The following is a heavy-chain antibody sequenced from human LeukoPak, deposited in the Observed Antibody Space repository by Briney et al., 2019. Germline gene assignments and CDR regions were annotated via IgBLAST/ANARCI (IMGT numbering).Heavy chain of an antibody. CDR1: GGSISSSSNY. D-gene: IGHD6-19*01. CDR2: IYYSGST. Sequence: SETLSLTCTVSGGSISSSSNYWGWIRQSPGKGLVWVGTIYYSGSTYYNPSLKSRVTISVDTSKNQFSLRLSSVTAADTAVYYCARQRAGYSSGWYRFDYWGQGSLVTVSS. J-gene: IGHJ4*02. V-gene: IGHV4-39*01. CDR3: ARQRAGYSSGWYRFDY.